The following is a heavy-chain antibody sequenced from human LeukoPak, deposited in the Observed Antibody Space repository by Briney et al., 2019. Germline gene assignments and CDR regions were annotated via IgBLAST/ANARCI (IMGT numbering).Heavy chain of an antibody. V-gene: IGHV3-30*02. CDR2: IRYDGSNK. CDR1: GFTFNNYG. Sequence: GGSLRLSCAASGFTFNNYGIHWVRQAPGKGLEWVAFIRYDGSNKYYADSVKGRFTISRDNAKNSLYLQMNSLRAEDTGVYYCAREIQLWDARYYFDYWGQGTLVTVSS. D-gene: IGHD5-18*01. CDR3: AREIQLWDARYYFDY. J-gene: IGHJ4*02.